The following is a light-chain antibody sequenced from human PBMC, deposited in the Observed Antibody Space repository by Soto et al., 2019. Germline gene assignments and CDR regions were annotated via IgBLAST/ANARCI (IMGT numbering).Light chain of an antibody. CDR3: QQYGRSPRT. CDR1: QTINSD. CDR2: ATS. Sequence: EIVMTQSSATLSVPPWERATLSCRASQTINSDLAWYQQKPGQAPRPLIYATSSRATDVPDRFSGSGSGTDFTLTITRLEPEDFAVYYCQQYGRSPRTFGQGTKVDIK. V-gene: IGKV3-20*01. J-gene: IGKJ1*01.